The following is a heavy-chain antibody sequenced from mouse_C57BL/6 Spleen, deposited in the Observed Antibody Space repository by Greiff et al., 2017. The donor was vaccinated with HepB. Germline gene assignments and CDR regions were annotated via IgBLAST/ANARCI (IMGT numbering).Heavy chain of an antibody. Sequence: QVQLKQPGAELVRPGSSVKLSCKASGYTFTSYWMHWVKQRPIQGLEWIGNIDPSDSETHYNQKFKDKATLTVDKSSSTAYMQLSSLTSEDSAVYYWSRTRGDYFWYFDVWGTGTTVTVSS. CDR1: GYTFTSYW. CDR2: IDPSDSET. CDR3: SRTRGDYFWYFDV. J-gene: IGHJ1*03. V-gene: IGHV1-52*01. D-gene: IGHD1-1*01.